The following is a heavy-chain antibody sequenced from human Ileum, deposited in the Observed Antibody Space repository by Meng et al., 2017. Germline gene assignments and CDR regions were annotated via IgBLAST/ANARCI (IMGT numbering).Heavy chain of an antibody. CDR2: INHSGST. J-gene: IGHJ4*02. D-gene: IGHD7-27*01. CDR3: ARDHWGSLDY. V-gene: IGHV4-34*01. Sequence: QVQLQQWGAGLLKPSETLSLTCAVYGGSVSGYYWSWFRQPPGKWLEWIGEINHSGSTNYNPSLKSRVTISVDTSKNQFSLKLSSVTAADTAVYYCARDHWGSLDYWGQGILVTVSS. CDR1: GGSVSGYY.